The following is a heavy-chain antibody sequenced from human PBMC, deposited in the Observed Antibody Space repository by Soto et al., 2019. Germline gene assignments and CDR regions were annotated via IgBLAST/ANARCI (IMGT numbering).Heavy chain of an antibody. J-gene: IGHJ4*02. CDR1: GFTFSSYA. CDR3: AKEGGSSFDY. CDR2: ISGSGGST. Sequence: GESLKISCAASGFTFSSYAMSWVRQAPGKGLEWVSAISGSGGSTYYADSVKGRFTISRDNSKNTLYLQMNSLRAEDTAVYYCAKEGGSSFDYWGQGTLVTVSS. V-gene: IGHV3-23*01. D-gene: IGHD6-6*01.